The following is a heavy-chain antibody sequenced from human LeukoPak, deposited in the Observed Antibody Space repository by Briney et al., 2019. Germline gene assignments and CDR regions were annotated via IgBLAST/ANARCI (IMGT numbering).Heavy chain of an antibody. J-gene: IGHJ4*02. CDR2: FYPEDGET. D-gene: IGHD1-26*01. Sequence: ASVTVSCKVSGYTLTELSMHWVRQAPGKGREWVGGFYPEDGETIYAQKFQGRVTMTEDTSTDTAYMDLSSLRSEDTAVYYCATGGIVGAFYFDYWGQGTLVTVSS. CDR1: GYTLTELS. V-gene: IGHV1-24*01. CDR3: ATGGIVGAFYFDY.